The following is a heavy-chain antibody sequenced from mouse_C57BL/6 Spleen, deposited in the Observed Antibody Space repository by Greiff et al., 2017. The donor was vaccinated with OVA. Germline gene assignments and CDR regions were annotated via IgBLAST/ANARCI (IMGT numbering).Heavy chain of an antibody. J-gene: IGHJ1*03. CDR2: IYPRDGST. V-gene: IGHV1-78*01. CDR1: GYTFNDHT. CDR3: ATEANITTVVAPSYFDD. D-gene: IGHD1-1*01. Sequence: QVQLQQSDAELVKPGASVKISCKVSGYTFNDHTIHWMKQRPEQGLEWIGYIYPRDGSTKYNEKFKGKATLTADKSSTTAYLQLSSLTSEDTAVYFCATEANITTVVAPSYFDDWGTGTTVTVSS.